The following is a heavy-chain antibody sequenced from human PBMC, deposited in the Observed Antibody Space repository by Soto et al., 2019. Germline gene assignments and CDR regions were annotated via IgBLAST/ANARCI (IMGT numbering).Heavy chain of an antibody. Sequence: GGSLRLSCAASGFTFSSYGMHWVRQAPGKGLEWVAVIWYDGSNKYYADSVKGRFTISRDNSKNTLYLQMNSLRAEDTAVYYCARDWVGATTKAYYYGMDVWGQGTTVTVSS. D-gene: IGHD1-26*01. CDR2: IWYDGSNK. CDR3: ARDWVGATTKAYYYGMDV. J-gene: IGHJ6*02. V-gene: IGHV3-33*01. CDR1: GFTFSSYG.